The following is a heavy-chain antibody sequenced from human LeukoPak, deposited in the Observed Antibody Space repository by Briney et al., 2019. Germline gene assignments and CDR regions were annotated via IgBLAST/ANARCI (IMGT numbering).Heavy chain of an antibody. CDR3: ARDPFLTGSYVGFDP. J-gene: IGHJ5*02. CDR2: FSSSSRNV. D-gene: IGHD1-26*01. V-gene: IGHV3-21*01. CDR1: EFTLTPYT. Sequence: PGGSLRLSRAASEFTLTPYTMTWFRQAPGKGLEGVYSFSSSSRNVYYADYVDGRFTISRDIANYSLYLQMNHRSAEDTDIDYCARDPFLTGSYVGFDPWGQGTLVTVSS.